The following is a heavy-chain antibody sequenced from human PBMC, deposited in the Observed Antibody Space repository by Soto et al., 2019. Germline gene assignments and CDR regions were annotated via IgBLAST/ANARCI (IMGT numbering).Heavy chain of an antibody. CDR3: AHSSTIFGVVYYYGMDV. D-gene: IGHD3-3*01. J-gene: IGHJ6*02. CDR1: GFSLSTSGVG. Sequence: SGPTLVNPTQTLTLTCTFSGFSLSTSGVGVGWIRQPPGKALDWLALIYWDDDKRYSPSLKSRLTITKDTSKNQVVLTMTNMDPVDTATYYCAHSSTIFGVVYYYGMDVWGQGTTVTVSS. CDR2: IYWDDDK. V-gene: IGHV2-5*02.